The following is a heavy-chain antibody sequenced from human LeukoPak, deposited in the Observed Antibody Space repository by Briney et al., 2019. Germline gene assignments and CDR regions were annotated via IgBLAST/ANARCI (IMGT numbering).Heavy chain of an antibody. CDR3: ARDRGLYSGYDSRMDV. CDR2: INWNGGST. Sequence: PGGSLRLSCAASGFTFDDYGMSWVRQAPGKGLEWVSGINWNGGSTGYADSVKGRFTISRDNAKNSLYLQMNSLRAEDTALYYCARDRGLYSGYDSRMDVWGKGTTVTVSS. CDR1: GFTFDDYG. D-gene: IGHD5-12*01. V-gene: IGHV3-20*04. J-gene: IGHJ6*04.